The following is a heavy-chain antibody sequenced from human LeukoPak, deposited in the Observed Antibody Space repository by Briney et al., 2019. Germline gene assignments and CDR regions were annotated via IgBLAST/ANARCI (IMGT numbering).Heavy chain of an antibody. V-gene: IGHV4-39*07. D-gene: IGHD6-13*01. Sequence: SETLSLTCIVSGETMSKTSYYWGWIRQSPGKGLEWIGSVLYSGQSYGNPSLKSRVTSSADPSKNQFSLKLSSVTAADTAVYYCARDFSFSAAAGFDYWGQGTLVTVSS. CDR3: ARDFSFSAAAGFDY. CDR2: VLYSGQS. J-gene: IGHJ4*02. CDR1: GETMSKTSYY.